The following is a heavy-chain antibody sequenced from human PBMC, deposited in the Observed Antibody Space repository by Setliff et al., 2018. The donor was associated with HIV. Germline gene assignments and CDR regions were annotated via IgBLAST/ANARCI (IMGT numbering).Heavy chain of an antibody. J-gene: IGHJ4*02. CDR1: GYSFTSYW. D-gene: IGHD4-17*01. V-gene: IGHV5-51*01. CDR2: IYPGDSQT. CDR3: ARGADYRDV. Sequence: PGESLKISCKCSGYSFTSYWIGWVRQTPGKGLEWMGIIYPGDSQTKYNPSFQGQVTISVDKSLRTAYLQWSSLKTSDTAFYFCARGADYRDVWGQGTLVTSPQ.